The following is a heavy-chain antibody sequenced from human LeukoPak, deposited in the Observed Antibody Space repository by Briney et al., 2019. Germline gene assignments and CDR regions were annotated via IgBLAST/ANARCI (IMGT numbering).Heavy chain of an antibody. CDR2: IRDDGSEK. J-gene: IGHJ4*02. V-gene: IGHV3-7*03. CDR3: AKSGSSVFWS. Sequence: GGSLRLSCAASGFTFANHWMSWVRQAPGKALEWVANIRDDGSEKYYVDFVKGRFTVSRDNVKNSLFLQMNSLRVDDTAVYYCAKSGSSVFWSWGQGTRVSVS. D-gene: IGHD3-3*02. CDR1: GFTFANHW.